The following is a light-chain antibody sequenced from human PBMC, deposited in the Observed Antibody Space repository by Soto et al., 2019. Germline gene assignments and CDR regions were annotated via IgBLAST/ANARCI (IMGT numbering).Light chain of an antibody. CDR1: QGISSW. V-gene: IGKV1-12*01. CDR3: QQSNSFPWT. J-gene: IGKJ1*01. Sequence: DIQMTQSPSSVSASVGDRVTITCRASQGISSWLVWYQQKPGKAPKLLIYTASSLQSGVPSRFSGSGSGTDFTITISSLQPEDFATYYCQQSNSFPWTFGQGTKVEIK. CDR2: TAS.